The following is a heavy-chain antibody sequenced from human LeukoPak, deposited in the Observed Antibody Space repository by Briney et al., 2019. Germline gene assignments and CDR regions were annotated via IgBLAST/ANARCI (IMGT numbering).Heavy chain of an antibody. V-gene: IGHV4-39*01. CDR1: GGSISSSSYY. CDR2: IYYSGST. CDR3: ARVIVVVPAAHPGGGENWFDP. J-gene: IGHJ5*02. D-gene: IGHD2-2*01. Sequence: PSETLSLTCTVSGGSISSSSYYWGWIRQPPGKGLEWIGSIYYSGSTYYNPSLKSRVTISVDTSKNQFSLKLSSVTAADTAVYYCARVIVVVPAAHPGGGENWFDPWGQGTLVTVSS.